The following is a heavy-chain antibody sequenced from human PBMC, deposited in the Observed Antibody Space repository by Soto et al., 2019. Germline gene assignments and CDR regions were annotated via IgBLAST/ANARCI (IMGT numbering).Heavy chain of an antibody. CDR3: ARVDDYGDYFDY. J-gene: IGHJ4*02. Sequence: GGSLRLSCAASGFTFSSYAMSWVRQAPGKGLEWVSAISGSGGSTYYADSVKGRFTISRDNSKNTLYLQMNSLRAEDTAVYYCARVDDYGDYFDYWGQGTLVTVSA. CDR2: ISGSGGST. D-gene: IGHD4-17*01. CDR1: GFTFSSYA. V-gene: IGHV3-23*01.